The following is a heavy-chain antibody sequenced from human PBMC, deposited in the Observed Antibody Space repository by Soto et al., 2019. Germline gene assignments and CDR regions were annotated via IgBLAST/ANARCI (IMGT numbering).Heavy chain of an antibody. CDR1: GYTFTGYY. Sequence: ASVKVSCKASGYTFTGYYMHWVRQAPGQGLEWMGWINPNSGGTNYAQKFQGWVTMTEDTSTDTAYMELSSLRSEDTAVYYCATESPYCGGDCYPPYFDYWGQGTLVTVSS. V-gene: IGHV1-2*04. D-gene: IGHD2-21*02. CDR2: INPNSGGT. J-gene: IGHJ4*02. CDR3: ATESPYCGGDCYPPYFDY.